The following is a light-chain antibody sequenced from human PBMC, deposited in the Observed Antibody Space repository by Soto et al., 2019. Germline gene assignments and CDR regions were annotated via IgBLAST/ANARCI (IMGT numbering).Light chain of an antibody. Sequence: LTQPPSVSGSPGQSVTISCTGTSSDVGGYNYVSWYQQHPGKAPKVIIFDVSKRPSGVPDRFSGSKSGSTDSLTISGLQPDDEADYYCCSYAGGFYVVGTGTRSQS. CDR2: DVS. CDR3: CSYAGGFYV. CDR1: SSDVGGYNY. V-gene: IGLV2-11*01. J-gene: IGLJ1*01.